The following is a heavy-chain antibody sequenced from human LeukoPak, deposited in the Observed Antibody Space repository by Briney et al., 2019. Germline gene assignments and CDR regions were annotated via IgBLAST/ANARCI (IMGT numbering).Heavy chain of an antibody. D-gene: IGHD5-18*01. J-gene: IGHJ6*02. Sequence: GGSLRLSCAASGFTFTTYWMHWVHQAPGKGLVWVSHINSDGSITSYADSVKGRFTISRDNAKNTLYLQMNSLRAEDTAVYYCARDAVDTANAVWGQGATVTVSS. CDR1: GFTFTTYW. V-gene: IGHV3-74*01. CDR2: INSDGSIT. CDR3: ARDAVDTANAV.